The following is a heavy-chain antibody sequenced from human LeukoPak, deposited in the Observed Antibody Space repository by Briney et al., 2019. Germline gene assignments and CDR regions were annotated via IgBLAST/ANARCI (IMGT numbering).Heavy chain of an antibody. J-gene: IGHJ6*03. V-gene: IGHV4-39*07. CDR3: ARDKYTSGSYHYYYYMDV. CDR1: GVSISSSSYY. Sequence: SETLSLTCTVSGVSISSSSYYWGWIRPPPGKGLEWIGSIYYSGSTYYNPSLKSRVTISVDTTKNQFSLKLSSVPAADTAVYYCARDKYTSGSYHYYYYMDVWGKGTTVTISS. D-gene: IGHD3-10*01. CDR2: IYYSGST.